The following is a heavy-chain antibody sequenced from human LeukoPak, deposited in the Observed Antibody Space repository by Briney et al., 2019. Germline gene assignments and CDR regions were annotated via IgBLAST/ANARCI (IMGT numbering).Heavy chain of an antibody. V-gene: IGHV1-69*01. CDR1: GGTFSSYA. CDR2: IIHIFGTA. J-gene: IGHJ6*04. CDR3: AELGITMIGGV. Sequence: ASVKVSCKASGGTFSSYAISWVRQAPGQGLEWMGGIIHIFGTANYAQEFQVRVTITAAESASTDYMELSSLRSEDTAVYYCAELGITMIGGVWGKGTTVTISS. D-gene: IGHD3-10*02.